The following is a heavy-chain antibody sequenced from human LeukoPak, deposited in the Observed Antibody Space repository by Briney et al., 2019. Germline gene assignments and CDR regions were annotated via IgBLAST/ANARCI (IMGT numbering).Heavy chain of an antibody. D-gene: IGHD3-16*01. CDR2: IKQDGSEK. J-gene: IGHJ6*02. CDR1: GFTFSSYA. CDR3: ARDLGVGMDV. Sequence: PGGSLRLSCAASGFTFSSYAMSWVRQAPGKGLEWVANIKQDGSEKYYVDSVKGRFTISRDNAKNSLYLQMNSLRAEDTAVYYCARDLGVGMDVWGQGTTVTVSS. V-gene: IGHV3-7*03.